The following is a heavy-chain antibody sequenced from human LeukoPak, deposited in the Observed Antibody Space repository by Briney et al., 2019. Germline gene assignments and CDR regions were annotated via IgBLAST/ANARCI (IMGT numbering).Heavy chain of an antibody. D-gene: IGHD3-10*01. J-gene: IGHJ6*02. CDR1: GFTFSDYY. V-gene: IGHV3-11*06. Sequence: GGSLRLSCAASGFTFSDYYMSWIRQAPGKGLEWVSYISSSSSYTNYADSVKGRFTISRDNAKNSLYLQMNSLRAEATAVYYCARDTSKLLWFGELSKPPYYYGMDVWGQGTTVTVSS. CDR2: ISSSSSYT. CDR3: ARDTSKLLWFGELSKPPYYYGMDV.